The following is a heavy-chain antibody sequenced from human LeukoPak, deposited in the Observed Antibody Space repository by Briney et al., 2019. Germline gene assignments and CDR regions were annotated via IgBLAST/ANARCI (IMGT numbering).Heavy chain of an antibody. D-gene: IGHD2-2*01. J-gene: IGHJ4*02. CDR3: ARHGNCSSTSCYGYFDY. Sequence: SETLSLTCTVSGGSISSYYWSWIRQPPGKGLEWIGYIYYSGSTNYNPSLKSRVTISVDTSKNQFSLKLSSVTAADTAVYYCARHGNCSSTSCYGYFDYWGQGTLVTVSS. CDR1: GGSISSYY. CDR2: IYYSGST. V-gene: IGHV4-59*08.